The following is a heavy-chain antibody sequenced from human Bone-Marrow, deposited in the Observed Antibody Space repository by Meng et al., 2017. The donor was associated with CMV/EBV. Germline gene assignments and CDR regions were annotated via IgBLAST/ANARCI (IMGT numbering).Heavy chain of an antibody. J-gene: IGHJ4*02. CDR1: GYTFTGYY. CDR2: SNAGNGNT. V-gene: IGHV1-3*02. D-gene: IGHD6-19*01. Sequence: ASVKVSCKASGYTFTGYYMHWVRQAPGQRLEWMGWSNAGNGNTKYSQEFQGRVTITRDTSASTAYMELSSLRSEDMAVYYCARVRDSSGWYHLDYWGQGTLVTVSS. CDR3: ARVRDSSGWYHLDY.